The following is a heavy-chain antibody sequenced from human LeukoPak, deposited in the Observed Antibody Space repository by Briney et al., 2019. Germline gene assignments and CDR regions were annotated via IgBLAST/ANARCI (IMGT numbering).Heavy chain of an antibody. V-gene: IGHV3-48*03. CDR2: ISSSGSTI. D-gene: IGHD2-15*01. CDR1: GFTFSSYE. Sequence: GGSLRLSCAASGFTFSSYEMNWVRQASGKGLEWVSYISSSGSTIYYADSVKGRFTISRDNAKNSLYLQMNSLRAEDTAVYYCARDAYCSGGSCYNLPNWFDPWGQGTLVTVSS. CDR3: ARDAYCSGGSCYNLPNWFDP. J-gene: IGHJ5*02.